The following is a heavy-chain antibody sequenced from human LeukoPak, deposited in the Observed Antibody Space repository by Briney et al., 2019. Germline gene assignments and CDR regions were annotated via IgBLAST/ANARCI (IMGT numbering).Heavy chain of an antibody. CDR3: AKTPPWYSSSWYFDY. J-gene: IGHJ4*02. D-gene: IGHD6-13*01. Sequence: GGSLRLSCAASGFTFSSYAMSWVRQAPGKGLAWVSAISGSGGSTYYADSVKGRFTISRDNSKNTLYLQMNSLRAEDTAVYYCAKTPPWYSSSWYFDYWGQGTLVTDSS. V-gene: IGHV3-23*01. CDR2: ISGSGGST. CDR1: GFTFSSYA.